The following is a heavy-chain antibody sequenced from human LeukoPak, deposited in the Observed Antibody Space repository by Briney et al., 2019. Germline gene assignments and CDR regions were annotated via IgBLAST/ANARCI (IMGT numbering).Heavy chain of an antibody. J-gene: IGHJ4*02. D-gene: IGHD1-26*01. V-gene: IGHV4-59*01. Sequence: SETLSLTRTVSGGSICSYFWSWIRQPPGKGLEWIGYIYYTGSTNYNPSLKSRVTISVDSSKNQFSLRLSSVTAADTAVYYCARTRDSGGSDYWGQGTLVTVSS. CDR1: GGSICSYF. CDR3: ARTRDSGGSDY. CDR2: IYYTGST.